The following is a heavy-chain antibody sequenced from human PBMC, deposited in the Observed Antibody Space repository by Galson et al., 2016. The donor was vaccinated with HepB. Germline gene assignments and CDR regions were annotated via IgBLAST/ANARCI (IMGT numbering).Heavy chain of an antibody. D-gene: IGHD3-10*01. CDR1: GGSLSGFY. J-gene: IGHJ6*02. CDR3: ARLPLSGGMDV. Sequence: SETLSLTCAVDGGSLSGFYWRWIRQAPGKGLEWIGEINHSGDTNYSPSLKRRVPMSVDMSKNQISLNVIYVTAADLGVYYCARLPLSGGMDVWGRGTTVAVSS. CDR2: INHSGDT. V-gene: IGHV4-34*01.